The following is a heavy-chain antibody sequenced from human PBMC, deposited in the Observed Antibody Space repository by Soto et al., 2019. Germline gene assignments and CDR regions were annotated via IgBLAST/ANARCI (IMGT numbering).Heavy chain of an antibody. V-gene: IGHV4-59*01. D-gene: IGHD2-15*01. CDR3: AGLRGYAGSPIDY. J-gene: IGHJ4*02. CDR2: ISYSGNT. Sequence: SETLSLTCTVSGGSIISGYWSWIRQPPGKGLEWIGYISYSGNTNYNPSLKSRVTMSVDTPKNQFTLRLSSVTTADTAVYYCAGLRGYAGSPIDYWGQGTLVTVSS. CDR1: GGSIISGY.